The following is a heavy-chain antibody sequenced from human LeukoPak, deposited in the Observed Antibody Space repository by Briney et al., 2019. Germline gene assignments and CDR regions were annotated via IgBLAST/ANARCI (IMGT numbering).Heavy chain of an antibody. CDR1: GGSFNSGGYY. CDR3: ARSSDYGDYD. Sequence: PSETLSLTCTVSGGSFNSGGYYWTWIRQHPGTGLEWLGYIYYSGRTYYNPSLKSRITISLNTSKNQFSLNLTSVSAADTAFYFCARSSDYGDYDWGQGTLITVSS. V-gene: IGHV4-31*03. J-gene: IGHJ1*01. D-gene: IGHD4-17*01. CDR2: IYYSGRT.